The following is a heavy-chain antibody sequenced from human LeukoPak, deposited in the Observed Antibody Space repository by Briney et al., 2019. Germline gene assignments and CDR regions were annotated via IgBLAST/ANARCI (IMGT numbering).Heavy chain of an antibody. CDR1: GGSISSYY. J-gene: IGHJ4*02. V-gene: IGHV4-59*01. D-gene: IGHD3-22*01. Sequence: SETLSLTCTVSGGSISSYYWSWIRQPPGKGLEWIGYIYYSGSTNYNPSLKSRVTISVDTSKNQFSLKLSSVTAADTAVYYCARVHDSSGYYWGLFDYWGQRTLVTVSS. CDR3: ARVHDSSGYYWGLFDY. CDR2: IYYSGST.